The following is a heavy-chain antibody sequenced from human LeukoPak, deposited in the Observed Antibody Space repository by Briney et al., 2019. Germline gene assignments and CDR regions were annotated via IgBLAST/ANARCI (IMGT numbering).Heavy chain of an antibody. D-gene: IGHD1-26*01. V-gene: IGHV1-69-2*01. CDR2: VDPEDGET. Sequence: ATVKISCKVSGYTFTDYYMHWVQQAPGKGLEWMGLVDPEDGETIYAEKLQGRVTITADTSTDTAYMELSSLRSEDTAVYYCATGPYSGSPRRYMDVWGKGTTVTVSS. J-gene: IGHJ6*03. CDR3: ATGPYSGSPRRYMDV. CDR1: GYTFTDYY.